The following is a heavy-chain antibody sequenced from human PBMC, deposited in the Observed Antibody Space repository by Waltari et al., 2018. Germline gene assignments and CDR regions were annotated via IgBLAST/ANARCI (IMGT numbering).Heavy chain of an antibody. CDR1: GFTFDDYA. D-gene: IGHD3-22*01. Sequence: EVQLVESGGGLVQPGRSLRLSCAASGFTFDDYAMHWVRQAPGKGLEWVSGISWNSGSIGYADSMKGRFTISRDNAKNSLYLQMNSLRAEDTALYYCAKDKGATMIVASNYYYYGMDVWGQGTTVTVSS. V-gene: IGHV3-9*01. CDR3: AKDKGATMIVASNYYYYGMDV. J-gene: IGHJ6*02. CDR2: ISWNSGSI.